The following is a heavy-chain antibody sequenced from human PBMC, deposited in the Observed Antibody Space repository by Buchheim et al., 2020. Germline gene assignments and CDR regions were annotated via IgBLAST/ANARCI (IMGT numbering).Heavy chain of an antibody. Sequence: QVQLVQSGAEVKKPGASVKVSCKASGYTFTGYYMHWVRQAPGQGLEWMGWINPNSGGTNYAQKLQGRVTMTTDTSTSTAYMELRGLGSDDTAVYYCAVGEPYYDYVWGSYRDNYCYYYYMDVWGKGTT. V-gene: IGHV1-2*02. CDR3: AVGEPYYDYVWGSYRDNYCYYYYMDV. CDR2: INPNSGGT. CDR1: GYTFTGYY. D-gene: IGHD3-16*02. J-gene: IGHJ6*03.